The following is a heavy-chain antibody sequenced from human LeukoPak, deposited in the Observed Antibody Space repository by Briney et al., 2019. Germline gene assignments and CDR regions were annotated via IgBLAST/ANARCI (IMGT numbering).Heavy chain of an antibody. V-gene: IGHV3-23*01. CDR3: AKKAQYDGHYPLDY. CDR1: GFTFSSYS. D-gene: IGHD4/OR15-4a*01. J-gene: IGHJ4*02. Sequence: PGGSLRLSCATSGFTFSSYSMSWVRQAPGKGLEWASGTSDRGDHTYYADSVKGRFTISRDTSKNTLYLQMNSLRAEDTALYFCAKKAQYDGHYPLDYWGQGTLVTVSA. CDR2: TSDRGDHT.